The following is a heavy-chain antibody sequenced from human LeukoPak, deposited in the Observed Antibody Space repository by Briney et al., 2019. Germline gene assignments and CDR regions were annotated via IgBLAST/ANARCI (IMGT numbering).Heavy chain of an antibody. Sequence: ASVKVPCKVSVCTLTELSMHLVRQAPGKGLEGMGGFDSEDGGKIYAQKFQGRVTMTESTSTDTAYIELSRRRSEDTPVCYYATHRPLGWLSGSYYSAFDSWGPGTLVPVPS. CDR1: VCTLTELS. CDR3: ATHRPLGWLSGSYYSAFDS. V-gene: IGHV1-24*01. J-gene: IGHJ4*02. CDR2: FDSEDGGK. D-gene: IGHD1-26*01.